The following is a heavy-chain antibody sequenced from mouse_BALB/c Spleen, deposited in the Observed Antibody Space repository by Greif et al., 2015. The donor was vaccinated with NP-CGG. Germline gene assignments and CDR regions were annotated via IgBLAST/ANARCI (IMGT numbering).Heavy chain of an antibody. V-gene: IGHV1-54*01. CDR3: AREGYNYAMDY. Sequence: QVQLQQSGAELVRPGPSVKVSCKAPGYAFTNYLIGWVKQRPGQGLEWTGVINPGSGGTNYNEKFKGKATLTADKSSSTAYMRLSSLTSDDSAVYFCAREGYNYAMDYWGQGTSVTVSS. CDR2: INPGSGGT. J-gene: IGHJ4*01. CDR1: GYAFTNYL. D-gene: IGHD2-2*01.